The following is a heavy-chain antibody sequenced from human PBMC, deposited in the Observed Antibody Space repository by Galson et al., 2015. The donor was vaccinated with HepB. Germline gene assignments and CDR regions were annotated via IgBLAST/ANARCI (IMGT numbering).Heavy chain of an antibody. Sequence: SLRLSCAASGFTFSSYAMHWVRQAPGKGLEWVAVISYDGSNKYYADSVKGRFTISRDNSKNTLYLQMNSPRAEDTAVYYCARDGGGGDYYYMDVWGKGTTVTVSS. CDR1: GFTFSSYA. J-gene: IGHJ6*03. D-gene: IGHD4-23*01. CDR2: ISYDGSNK. CDR3: ARDGGGGDYYYMDV. V-gene: IGHV3-30-3*01.